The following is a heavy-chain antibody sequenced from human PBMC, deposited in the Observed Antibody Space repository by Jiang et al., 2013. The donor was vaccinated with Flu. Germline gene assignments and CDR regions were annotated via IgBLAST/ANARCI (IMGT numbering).Heavy chain of an antibody. CDR2: IYPGDSTT. J-gene: IGHJ4*02. Sequence: SGAEVKKPGESVKISCKVSGYTFGDHWIGWVRQMPGKGLEWMGMIYPGDSTTTYSPSFQGQVTFSVDKSISTAYLQWSSLKASDTAMYYCARSPDYFDYWGQGTLVTVSS. V-gene: IGHV5-51*01. CDR3: ARSPDYFDY. CDR1: GYTFGDHW.